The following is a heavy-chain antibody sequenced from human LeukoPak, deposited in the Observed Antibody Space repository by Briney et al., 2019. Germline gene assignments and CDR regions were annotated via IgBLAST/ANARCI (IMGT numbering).Heavy chain of an antibody. CDR3: ARDHHLLWFGELLSQQFDP. CDR1: GGSISSSSYY. J-gene: IGHJ5*02. CDR2: IYYSGST. V-gene: IGHV4-39*07. D-gene: IGHD3-10*01. Sequence: PSETLSLTCTVSGGSISSSSYYWGWIRQPPGKGLEWIGSIYYSGSTNYNPSLKSRVTISVGKSKNQFSLKLSSVTAADTAVYYCARDHHLLWFGELLSQQFDPWGQGTLVTVSS.